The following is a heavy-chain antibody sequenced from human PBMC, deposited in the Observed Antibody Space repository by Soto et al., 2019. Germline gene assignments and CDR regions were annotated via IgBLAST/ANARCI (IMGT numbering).Heavy chain of an antibody. D-gene: IGHD3-9*01. CDR1: GYTFTSYG. J-gene: IGHJ3*02. Sequence: QGQLVQSGAEVKKPGAAVKVSCKSSGYTFTSYGISWVRQAPGQGLEWMGWTSAYNGNTNPAQKLQGSVTMPTDTSTSTAYMELRSLRSDDTAVYYCARVEGSLLRYFDLPDAFDIWGQGTMVTVSS. CDR3: ARVEGSLLRYFDLPDAFDI. CDR2: TSAYNGNT. V-gene: IGHV1-18*01.